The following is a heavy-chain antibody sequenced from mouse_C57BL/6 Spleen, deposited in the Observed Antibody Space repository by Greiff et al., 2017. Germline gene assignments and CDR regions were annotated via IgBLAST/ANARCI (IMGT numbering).Heavy chain of an antibody. CDR2: IHPNSGST. D-gene: IGHD4-1*01. V-gene: IGHV1-64*01. J-gene: IGHJ2*01. CDR3: ARSPNWDYCDY. Sequence: QVQLQQPGAELVKPGASVKLSCKASGYTFTSYWMHWVKQRPGQGLEWIGMIHPNSGSTNYNEKFKSKATLTVDNSSSTAYMQLSSLTSEDSAVYYCARSPNWDYCDYWGQGTTLTVSS. CDR1: GYTFTSYW.